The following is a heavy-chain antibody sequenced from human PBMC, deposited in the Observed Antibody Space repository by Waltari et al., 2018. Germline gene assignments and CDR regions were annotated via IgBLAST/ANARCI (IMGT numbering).Heavy chain of an antibody. CDR1: GFTFSSYW. CDR3: ARDDIYDYKEYFDY. D-gene: IGHD4-4*01. V-gene: IGHV3-7*01. Sequence: EVQLLESGGGLVQPGGSLRLSCAASGFTFSSYWMSWVRQAPGKGLEWVANIKQDGSEKYYVDSVKGRFTISRDNAKNSLYLQMNSLRAEDTAVYYCARDDIYDYKEYFDYWGQGTLVTVSS. J-gene: IGHJ4*02. CDR2: IKQDGSEK.